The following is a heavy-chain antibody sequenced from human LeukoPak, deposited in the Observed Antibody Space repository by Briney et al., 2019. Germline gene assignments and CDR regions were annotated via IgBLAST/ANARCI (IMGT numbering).Heavy chain of an antibody. CDR3: AKTSCGDYCMDV. D-gene: IGHD4-17*01. J-gene: IGHJ6*02. V-gene: IGHV1-2*02. Sequence: ASMRVSCKASGYTFTGYYMHWVRQAPGQGLEWMGWINPNSGGTNYAQKFQGRVTMTRDTSISTAYMELSRLRSDDTAVYYCAKTSCGDYCMDVWGQGTTVTVSS. CDR1: GYTFTGYY. CDR2: INPNSGGT.